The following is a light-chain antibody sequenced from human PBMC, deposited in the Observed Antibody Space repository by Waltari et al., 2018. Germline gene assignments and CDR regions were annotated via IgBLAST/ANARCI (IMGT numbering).Light chain of an antibody. V-gene: IGKV1-39*01. CDR2: AAS. Sequence: DIQMTQSPSSLSASVGDRVTITCRASQSISSYLNWYQQKPGKAPKLLIYAASSLQSGVPSRFSGSGSGTDFTLTISSLQPEDFATYYYQQSYSTPSFGGGTKGEIK. CDR3: QQSYSTPS. J-gene: IGKJ4*01. CDR1: QSISSY.